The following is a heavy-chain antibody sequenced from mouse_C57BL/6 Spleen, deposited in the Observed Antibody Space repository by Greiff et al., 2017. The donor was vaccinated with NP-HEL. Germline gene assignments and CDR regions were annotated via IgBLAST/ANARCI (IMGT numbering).Heavy chain of an antibody. CDR1: GYTFTSYW. CDR2: IHPNSGST. Sequence: VQLQQSGAELVKPGASVKLSCKASGYTFTSYWMHWVKQRPGQGLEWIGMIHPNSGSTNYNEKFKSKATLTVDKSSSTAYMQLSSLTSEDSAGYYGAKRTGTGDDYWGQGTTLTVSS. V-gene: IGHV1-64*01. J-gene: IGHJ2*01. D-gene: IGHD4-1*01. CDR3: AKRTGTGDDY.